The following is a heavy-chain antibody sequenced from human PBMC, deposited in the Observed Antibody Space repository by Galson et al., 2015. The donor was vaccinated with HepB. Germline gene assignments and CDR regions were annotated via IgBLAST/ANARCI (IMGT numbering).Heavy chain of an antibody. CDR2: IYYSGST. CDR1: GGSISSYY. Sequence: SETLSLTCTVSGGSISSYYWSWIRQPPGKGLEWIGYIYYSGSTNYNPSLKSRVTISVDTSKNQFSLKLSSVTAADTAVYYCAGHHGTADLFDYWGQGTLVTVSS. J-gene: IGHJ4*02. V-gene: IGHV4-59*01. CDR3: AGHHGTADLFDY. D-gene: IGHD1-7*01.